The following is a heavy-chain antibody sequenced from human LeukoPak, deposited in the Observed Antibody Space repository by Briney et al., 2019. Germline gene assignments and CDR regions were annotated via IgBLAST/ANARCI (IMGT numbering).Heavy chain of an antibody. J-gene: IGHJ4*02. CDR3: ARDVSLRSYDYVWGSYRQYYFDY. CDR2: IYTSGST. Sequence: SETLSLTCTVSGGSISSYYWSWIRQPAGKGLEWIGRIYTSGSTNYNPSLKSRVTMSVDTSKNQFSLKLSSVTAADTAVYYCARDVSLRSYDYVWGSYRQYYFDYWGQGALVTVSS. D-gene: IGHD3-16*02. CDR1: GGSISSYY. V-gene: IGHV4-4*07.